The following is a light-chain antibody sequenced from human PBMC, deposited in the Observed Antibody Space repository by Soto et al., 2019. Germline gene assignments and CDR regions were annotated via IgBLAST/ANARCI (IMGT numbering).Light chain of an antibody. J-gene: IGLJ2*01. V-gene: IGLV2-14*01. CDR2: EVR. Sequence: QSALTQPASVSGSPGQSITISCTGTSSDVGGYNHVSWYQQHPGKAPKLIIYEVRNRPSGVSNRLSGSKSGNTASLTVSGLQVEDEAEYYCCSYGGRVNLVFGGGTKLTVL. CDR3: CSYGGRVNLV. CDR1: SSDVGGYNH.